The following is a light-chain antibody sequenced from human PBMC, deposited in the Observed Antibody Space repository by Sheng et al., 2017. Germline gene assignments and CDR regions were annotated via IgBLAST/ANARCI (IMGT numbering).Light chain of an antibody. J-gene: IGKJ1*01. CDR2: WAS. V-gene: IGKV4-1*01. CDR1: QSVLYSSHNTNY. Sequence: DIVMTQSPDSLAVSLGERATINCTSSQSVLYSSHNTNYVAWYQQKPGQPPKLLIYWASTRQSGVPDRFSGSGSGTDFTLTISSLQAEDVALYYCQQYYSVPRTFGQGTKVEIK. CDR3: QQYYSVPRT.